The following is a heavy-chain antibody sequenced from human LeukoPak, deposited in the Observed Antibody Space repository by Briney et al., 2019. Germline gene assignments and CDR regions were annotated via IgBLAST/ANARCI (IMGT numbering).Heavy chain of an antibody. CDR1: GFTVSSNY. CDR3: TRRVSATRWFDP. CDR2: IYSGGST. D-gene: IGHD2-15*01. V-gene: IGHV3-53*01. J-gene: IGHJ5*02. Sequence: GGSLRLSCAASGFTVSSNYMSWVRQAPGKGLEWVSVIYSGGSTYYADSVKGRFTISRDNSKNTLYLQMNSLRVEDTAVYYCTRRVSATRWFDPWGQGTLVTVSS.